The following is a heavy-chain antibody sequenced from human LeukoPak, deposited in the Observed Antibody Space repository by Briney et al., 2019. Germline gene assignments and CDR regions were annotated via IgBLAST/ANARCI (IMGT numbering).Heavy chain of an antibody. D-gene: IGHD3-10*01. CDR1: GGSISSSIHY. J-gene: IGHJ4*02. CDR2: LYYSGST. CDR3: ARENLHYGLGSYAVYFDY. V-gene: IGHV4-39*07. Sequence: SETLSLTCTVSGGSISSSIHYWGWIRQPPGKGLEWIGSLYYSGSTYYNPSLKSRVTISVDTSKNQFSLKLSSVTAADTAVYYCARENLHYGLGSYAVYFDYWGQGTLVTVSS.